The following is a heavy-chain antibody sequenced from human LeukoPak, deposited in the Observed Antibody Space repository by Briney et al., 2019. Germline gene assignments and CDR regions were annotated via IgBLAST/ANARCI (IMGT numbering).Heavy chain of an antibody. CDR3: ARNRDGYNSFDY. J-gene: IGHJ4*02. CDR2: IYYSGSS. Sequence: SETLSLTCTVSGGSINNGGYYWSWIRQLPGKGLERIGYIYYSGSSYYNPSLRSRVTISVDTSKNHFSLKLSSMTAADTAVYYCARNRDGYNSFDYWGQGTLVTVSS. CDR1: GGSINNGGYY. D-gene: IGHD5-24*01. V-gene: IGHV4-31*03.